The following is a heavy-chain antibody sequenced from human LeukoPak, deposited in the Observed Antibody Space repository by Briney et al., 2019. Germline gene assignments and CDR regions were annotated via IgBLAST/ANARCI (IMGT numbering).Heavy chain of an antibody. J-gene: IGHJ4*02. CDR1: GGPISSSHW. V-gene: IGHV4-4*02. D-gene: IGHD3-16*02. CDR3: ASSIIRVDDLSPVDY. CDR2: IFHGGST. Sequence: PSETLSLTCGVSGGPISSSHWWSWVRQSPGQGLEWIGEIFHGGSTNYNPSLKNRVTISIDKSKNQFSLKLTSVTAADTAVYYCASSIIRVDDLSPVDYWGRGTLVTVSS.